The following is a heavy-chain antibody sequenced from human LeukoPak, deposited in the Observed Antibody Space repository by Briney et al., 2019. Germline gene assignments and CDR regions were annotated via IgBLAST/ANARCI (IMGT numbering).Heavy chain of an antibody. CDR2: ISFDGGNK. CDR3: ASTRSSDFDY. CDR1: GFTFSSHG. J-gene: IGHJ4*02. Sequence: GGSLRLPCAASGFTFSSHGMHWVRQAPGKGLEWVAVISFDGGNKYYADSVKGRFTISRDNSKNTLYLQLNSLRAEDTAVYYCASTRSSDFDYWGQGTLVTVSS. V-gene: IGHV3-30*03. D-gene: IGHD6-6*01.